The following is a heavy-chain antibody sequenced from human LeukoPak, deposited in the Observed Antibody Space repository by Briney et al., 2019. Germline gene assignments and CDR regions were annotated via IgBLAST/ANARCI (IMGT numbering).Heavy chain of an antibody. CDR1: GYTFTSYG. CDR2: ISAYNGNT. V-gene: IGHV1-18*01. J-gene: IGHJ4*02. CDR3: ARRGQLVPQDY. D-gene: IGHD6-6*01. Sequence: ASVKVSCKASGYTFTSYGISWVRQAPRQGLEWMGWISAYNGNTNYAQKLQGRVTMTTDTSTSTACMELRSLRSDDTAVYYCARRGQLVPQDYWGQGTLVTVSS.